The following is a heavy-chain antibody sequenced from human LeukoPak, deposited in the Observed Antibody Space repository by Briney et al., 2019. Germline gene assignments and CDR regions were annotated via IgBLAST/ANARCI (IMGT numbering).Heavy chain of an antibody. J-gene: IGHJ5*02. CDR2: INPNSGGT. CDR3: ARDLTGTTGWFDP. V-gene: IGHV1-2*02. D-gene: IGHD1-7*01. Sequence: ASVKVSCKASGYTFTGYYMHWVRQAPGQGLEWMGWINPNSGGTNYAQKFQGRVTMTRDTPISTAYMELSRLRSDDTAVYYCARDLTGTTGWFDPWGQGTLVTVSS. CDR1: GYTFTGYY.